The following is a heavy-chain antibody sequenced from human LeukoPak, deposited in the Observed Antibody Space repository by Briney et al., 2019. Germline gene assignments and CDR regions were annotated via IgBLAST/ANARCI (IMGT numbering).Heavy chain of an antibody. CDR1: GYTFSSYA. J-gene: IGHJ3*02. V-gene: IGHV1-69*04. CDR2: IIPILGIA. CDR3: ARDTMYYPFPTMIVVPDAFDI. D-gene: IGHD3-22*01. Sequence: SVKVSCKASGYTFSSYAIRWVRQAPGQGLEWMGRIIPILGIANYAQRFQGRVTITADKSTSTAYMELSSLRSEDTAVYYCARDTMYYPFPTMIVVPDAFDIWGQGTMVTVSS.